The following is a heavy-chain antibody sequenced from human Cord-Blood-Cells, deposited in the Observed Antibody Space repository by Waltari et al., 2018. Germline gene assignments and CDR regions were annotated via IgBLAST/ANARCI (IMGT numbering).Heavy chain of an antibody. CDR1: GSTFTSYD. CDR3: ARGRPVVTVLLTYYYYYGMDV. J-gene: IGHJ6*02. Sequence: QVQLVQSGAEVKKPGASVKVSCKASGSTFTSYDINWVRQATGQGLEWMGWMDPNSVNEGYAQKCQGRVTSTRKPYISTAYMELSSLRSEDTAVYDCARGRPVVTVLLTYYYYYGMDVWGQGTTVTVSS. CDR2: MDPNSVNE. V-gene: IGHV1-8*03. D-gene: IGHD4-4*01.